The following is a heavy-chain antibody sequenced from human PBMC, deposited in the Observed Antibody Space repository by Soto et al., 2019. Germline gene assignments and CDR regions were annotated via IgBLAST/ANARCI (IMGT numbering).Heavy chain of an antibody. CDR3: ARDLGSSCYVKWFDP. CDR2: ISYDVSNK. V-gene: IGHV3-30-3*01. D-gene: IGHD6-13*01. J-gene: IGHJ5*02. Sequence: GGSLRLSCAASGFTFSSYAMHWVRQAPGKGLEWVAFISYDVSNKYYADSVKGRFTISRDNSKNTLYLQMNSLRAEDTAVYYCARDLGSSCYVKWFDPWGQGTLVTVSS. CDR1: GFTFSSYA.